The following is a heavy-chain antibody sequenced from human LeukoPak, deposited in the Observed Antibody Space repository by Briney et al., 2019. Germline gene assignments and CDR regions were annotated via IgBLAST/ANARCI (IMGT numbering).Heavy chain of an antibody. D-gene: IGHD1-26*01. CDR3: ARDPYSGTYSDYYYYYMDV. Sequence: PGGSLRLSCAASASSFSDYNMNWVRQAPGKGLEWVSSITSTGSYIYYADSVKGRFTISRDNAKNSLFLQLNSLRAEDTAVYYCARDPYSGTYSDYYYYYMDVWGKGTTVTVSS. J-gene: IGHJ6*03. CDR2: ITSTGSYI. V-gene: IGHV3-21*01. CDR1: ASSFSDYN.